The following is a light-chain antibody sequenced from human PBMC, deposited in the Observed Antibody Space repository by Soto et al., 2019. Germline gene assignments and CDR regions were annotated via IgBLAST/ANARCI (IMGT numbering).Light chain of an antibody. CDR3: CSYAGTSYV. V-gene: IGLV2-23*02. CDR1: NSDVGTYNL. CDR2: EVN. Sequence: QSVLTQPASVSGSPGQSITISCTGTNSDVGTYNLVSWYQQHPGKAPKIMIYEVNKRPSGVSNRFSGSKSGNTASLTISGLQAEYEADYYCCSYAGTSYVFGTGTKVTVL. J-gene: IGLJ1*01.